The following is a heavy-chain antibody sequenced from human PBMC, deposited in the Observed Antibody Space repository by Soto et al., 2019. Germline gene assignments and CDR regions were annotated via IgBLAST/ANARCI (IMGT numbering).Heavy chain of an antibody. D-gene: IGHD1-26*01. CDR3: ARTSGSYAWYFDY. V-gene: IGHV4-31*03. Sequence: SETLSLTCTVSGGSISSGGYYWSWIRQHPGKGLEWIEYIYYSGSTYYNPSLKSRVTISVDTSKNQFSLKLSSVTAADTAVYYCARTSGSYAWYFDYWGQGTLVTVSS. CDR1: GGSISSGGYY. CDR2: IYYSGST. J-gene: IGHJ4*02.